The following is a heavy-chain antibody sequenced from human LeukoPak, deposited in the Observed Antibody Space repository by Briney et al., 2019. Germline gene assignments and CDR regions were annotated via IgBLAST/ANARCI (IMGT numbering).Heavy chain of an antibody. Sequence: EGSLRLSCAASGFTFSSYSMNWVRQAPGKGLEWVSSISSSSSYIYYADSVKGRFTISRDNAKNSLYLQMNSLRAEDTAVYYCARGPCGGDCSSWGQGTLVTVSS. J-gene: IGHJ4*02. V-gene: IGHV3-21*01. CDR2: ISSSSSYI. CDR3: ARGPCGGDCSS. D-gene: IGHD2-21*01. CDR1: GFTFSSYS.